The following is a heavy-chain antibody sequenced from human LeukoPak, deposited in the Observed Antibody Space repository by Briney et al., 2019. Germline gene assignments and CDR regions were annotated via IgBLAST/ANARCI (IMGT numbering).Heavy chain of an antibody. D-gene: IGHD6-13*01. V-gene: IGHV3-23*01. CDR1: GFTFSSYA. CDR2: ISGSGGST. CDR3: AKGVAAAASAEYFQH. Sequence: SVGSLRLSCAASGFTFSSYAMSWVREAPGKGVEWVSAISGSGGSTYYADSVKGRFTISRDNSKNTLYLQMNSLRAEDTAVYYCAKGVAAAASAEYFQHWGQGTLVTVSS. J-gene: IGHJ1*01.